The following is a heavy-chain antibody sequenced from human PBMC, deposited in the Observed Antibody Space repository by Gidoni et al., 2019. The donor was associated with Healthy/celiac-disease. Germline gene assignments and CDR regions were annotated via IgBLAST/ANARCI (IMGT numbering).Heavy chain of an antibody. D-gene: IGHD3-10*01. CDR1: GGTFSSYA. J-gene: IGHJ4*02. CDR2: LIPIFATA. V-gene: IGHV1-69*18. CDR3: ARAGLGELLSY. Sequence: QVQLVQSGAEVKKPGSSVKVSCKASGGTFSSYAISWVRQAPVQVLEWMGRLIPIFATANYAQMFQCRVTSTADESTSTAYMELSSLRSEDTAVYYCARAGLGELLSYWGQGTLVTVSS.